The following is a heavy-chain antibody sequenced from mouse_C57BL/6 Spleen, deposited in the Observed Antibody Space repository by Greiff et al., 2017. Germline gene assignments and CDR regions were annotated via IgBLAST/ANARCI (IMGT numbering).Heavy chain of an antibody. CDR3: ARGEGNYFDY. CDR1: GYTFTSYW. Sequence: QVQLQQPGAELVRPGTSVKLSCKASGYTFTSYWMHWVKQRPGQGLEWIGVIDPSDSYTNYNQKFKGKATLTVDTSSSTAYMQLSSLTSEDSAVYYCARGEGNYFDYWGQGTTLTVSS. J-gene: IGHJ2*01. CDR2: IDPSDSYT. V-gene: IGHV1-59*01.